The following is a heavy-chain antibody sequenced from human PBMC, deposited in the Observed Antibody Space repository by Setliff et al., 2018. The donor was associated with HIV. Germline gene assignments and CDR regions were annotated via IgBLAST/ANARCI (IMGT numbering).Heavy chain of an antibody. D-gene: IGHD3-10*01. CDR2: IIHIFGTA. Sequence: ASVKVSCKASGGPFTSAFNWVRQVPGQGLEWMGGIIHIFGTANYAQNFGGRVTITADQSTSTSYLQLNSLRFEDTAIYYCASDSPTARFEELEDHYYYFMDVWGKGTTVTVSS. CDR3: ASDSPTARFEELEDHYYYFMDV. J-gene: IGHJ6*03. V-gene: IGHV1-69*13. CDR1: GGPFTSA.